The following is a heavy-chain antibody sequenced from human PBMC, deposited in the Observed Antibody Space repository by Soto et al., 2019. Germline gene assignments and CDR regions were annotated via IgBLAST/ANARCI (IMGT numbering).Heavy chain of an antibody. CDR1: GFTFSSYS. CDR3: ARKVDIWFGELHYGMAV. J-gene: IGHJ6*02. D-gene: IGHD3-10*01. CDR2: ISSSSSTI. V-gene: IGHV3-48*01. Sequence: EVQLVESGGGLVQPGGSLRLSCAASGFTFSSYSMNWVRQAPGKGLEWVSYISSSSSTIYYADSVKGRFTISRDNAKNXXYLQMYSLRAEDTAVYYCARKVDIWFGELHYGMAVWGQGTTVTVSS.